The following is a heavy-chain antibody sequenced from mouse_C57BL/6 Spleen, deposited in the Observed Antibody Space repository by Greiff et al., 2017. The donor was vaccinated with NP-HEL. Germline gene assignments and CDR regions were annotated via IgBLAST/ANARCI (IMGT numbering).Heavy chain of an antibody. CDR1: GYSFTDYD. CDR3: ARGDYYSNLHAMDY. D-gene: IGHD2-5*01. Sequence: VQLQESGPELVKPGASVKISCKASGYSFTDYDMNWVKQSNGKSLEWIGVINPNYGTTSYNQKFKGKATLTVDQSSSTAYMQLNSLTSEDSAVYYCARGDYYSNLHAMDYWGQGTSVTVSS. CDR2: INPNYGTT. J-gene: IGHJ4*01. V-gene: IGHV1-39*01.